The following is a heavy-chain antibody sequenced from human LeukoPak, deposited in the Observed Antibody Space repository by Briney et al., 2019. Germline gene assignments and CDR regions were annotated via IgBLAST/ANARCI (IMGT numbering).Heavy chain of an antibody. V-gene: IGHV4-59*01. D-gene: IGHD6-19*01. CDR2: IYYSGST. Sequence: SETLSLTCAVYGGSFSGYYWSWIRQPPGKGLEWIGYIYYSGSTNYNPSLKSRVTISVDTSKNQFSLKLSSVTAADTAVYYCARDSSGWYHWFDPWGQGTLATVSS. J-gene: IGHJ5*02. CDR3: ARDSSGWYHWFDP. CDR1: GGSFSGYY.